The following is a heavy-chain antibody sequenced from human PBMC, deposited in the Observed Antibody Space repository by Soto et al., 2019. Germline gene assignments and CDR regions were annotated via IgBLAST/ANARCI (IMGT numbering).Heavy chain of an antibody. CDR3: ARDYYDSFFEY. Sequence: GGSLRLSCAAPGFTFSSYGMHWVRQAPGKGLEWVAVISYDGSDKYYADSVKGRFTISRDNSKNTLYLQMNSLRAEDTAVYYCARDYYDSFFEYWGQGTLVTVSS. CDR1: GFTFSSYG. V-gene: IGHV3-30*03. D-gene: IGHD3-22*01. J-gene: IGHJ4*02. CDR2: ISYDGSDK.